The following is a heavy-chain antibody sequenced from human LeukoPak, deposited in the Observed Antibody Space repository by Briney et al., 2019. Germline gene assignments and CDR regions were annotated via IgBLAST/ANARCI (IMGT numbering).Heavy chain of an antibody. V-gene: IGHV1-2*02. CDR1: GYTFNAYY. CDR3: AVLRLSTGLWWFFDL. J-gene: IGHJ2*01. Sequence: ASVKVSCKASGYTFNAYYLHWVRQAPGQGLEWMGWINPNSGDTKYAQKFQGRVTMTGDTSISTAYMELSRLRFDDTAVYYCAVLRLSTGLWWFFDLWGRGTLVTVSS. CDR2: INPNSGDT. D-gene: IGHD2-8*02.